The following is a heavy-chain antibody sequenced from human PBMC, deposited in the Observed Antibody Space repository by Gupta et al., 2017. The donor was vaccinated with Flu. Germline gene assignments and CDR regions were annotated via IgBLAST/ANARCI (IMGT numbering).Heavy chain of an antibody. CDR1: GFIFDDYA. CDR3: AKGINTVVSASFHN. Sequence: EVQLVESGGGFVQPGRSLRLSCAASGFIFDDYAMHWVRQAPGKGLGWVAGIAWDGGGVGYAESVKGRFTISRDNARNSLYLQMNSLKPEDTAFYSCAKGINTVVSASFHNWGQGTLVTVSS. CDR2: IAWDGGGV. V-gene: IGHV3-9*01. D-gene: IGHD2-21*02. J-gene: IGHJ4*02.